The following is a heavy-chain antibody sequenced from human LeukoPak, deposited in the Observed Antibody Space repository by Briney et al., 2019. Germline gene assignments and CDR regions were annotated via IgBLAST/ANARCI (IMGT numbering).Heavy chain of an antibody. V-gene: IGHV3-30*03. CDR3: ARDRVAAAGTLDY. J-gene: IGHJ4*02. CDR2: ISYDGSNK. Sequence: GRSLRLSCAASGFTFSSYGMHWVRQAPGKGLEWVAVISYDGSNKYYADSVKGRFTISRDNSKNTLYLQMNSLRAEDTAVFYCARDRVAAAGTLDYWGQGTLVTVSS. CDR1: GFTFSSYG. D-gene: IGHD6-13*01.